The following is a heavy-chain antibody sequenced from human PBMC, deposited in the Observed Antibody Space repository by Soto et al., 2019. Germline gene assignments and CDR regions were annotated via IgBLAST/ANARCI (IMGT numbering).Heavy chain of an antibody. CDR2: VTGNGGKT. CDR1: GFTFSNYD. J-gene: IGHJ4*02. V-gene: IGHV3-23*01. CDR3: ARGSQNFDF. Sequence: GGSLRLSYVASGFTFSNYDLSWVRQAPGKGLEWVSTVTGNGGKTYYTDSVKGRFTISRDNSKSTLFLQMDSLGAEDTAIYYCARGSQNFDFWGQGTLVTAPQ.